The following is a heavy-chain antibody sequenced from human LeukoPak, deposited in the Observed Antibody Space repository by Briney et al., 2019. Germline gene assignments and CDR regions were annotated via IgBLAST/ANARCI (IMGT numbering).Heavy chain of an antibody. J-gene: IGHJ4*02. D-gene: IGHD6-6*01. CDR2: IYPGNSDT. CDR3: ARRFSSSLGIDY. CDR1: GYSFTSYW. Sequence: GESLKISCKGSGYSFTSYWIGWVRQMPGKGLEWMGIIYPGNSDTRYSPSSQGQVTITADKYISTAYLQWSSLKASDTAMYYCARRFSSSLGIDYWGQGTLVTVSS. V-gene: IGHV5-51*01.